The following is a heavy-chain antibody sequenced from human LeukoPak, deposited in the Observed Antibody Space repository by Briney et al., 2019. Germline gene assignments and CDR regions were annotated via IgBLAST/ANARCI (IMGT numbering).Heavy chain of an antibody. CDR3: AREGGYDILTGYQDY. J-gene: IGHJ4*02. V-gene: IGHV1-2*02. CDR1: GYIFTTYF. CDR2: INPNNGDT. D-gene: IGHD3-9*01. Sequence: ASVKVSCKASGYIFTTYFIHWVRQAPGQGLEWMGWINPNNGDTNYVQKFQGRVTMTRDTSISTAYMELTRLRSDDTAVYYCAREGGYDILTGYQDYWGQGTLVTVSA.